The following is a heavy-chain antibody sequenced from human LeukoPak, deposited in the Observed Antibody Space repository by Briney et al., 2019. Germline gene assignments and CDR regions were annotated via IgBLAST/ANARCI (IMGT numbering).Heavy chain of an antibody. CDR1: GGSISSYY. Sequence: PSETLSLTCTVSGGSISSYYWSWIRQPAGKGLEWIGCIYTSGSTNYNPSLKSRVTMSVDTSKNQFSLKLSSVTAADTAVYYCASLNYGSGSYSPPFDYWGQGTLVTVSS. V-gene: IGHV4-4*07. D-gene: IGHD3-10*01. CDR2: IYTSGST. CDR3: ASLNYGSGSYSPPFDY. J-gene: IGHJ4*02.